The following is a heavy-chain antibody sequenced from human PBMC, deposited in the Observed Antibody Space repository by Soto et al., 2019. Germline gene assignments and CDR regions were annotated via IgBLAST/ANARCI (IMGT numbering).Heavy chain of an antibody. D-gene: IGHD2-21*02. CDR3: ARDGAVDGDPTFDY. CDR1: VLNFSIYG. CDR2: ISSSGSTI. V-gene: IGHV3-48*03. Sequence: RGSLGLPWVTSVLNFSIYGMNWVRQAPGNGLEWVSYISSSGSTIYYADSVKGRFTISRDNAKNSLYLQMNSLRAEDTPVYYCARDGAVDGDPTFDYWGQGTMVTFSS. J-gene: IGHJ4*02.